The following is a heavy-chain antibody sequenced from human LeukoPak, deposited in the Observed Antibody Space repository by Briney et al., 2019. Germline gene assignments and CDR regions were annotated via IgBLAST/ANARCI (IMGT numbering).Heavy chain of an antibody. J-gene: IGHJ5*02. CDR3: ARVIAAAGTRWFDP. CDR2: IIPIFDIA. CDR1: GGTFSSYA. D-gene: IGHD6-13*01. Sequence: SVKVSCKASGGTFSSYAISWVRQAPGQGLEWMGRIIPIFDIANYAQKFQGRVTITADKSTGTAYMELSSLRSEDTAVYYCARVIAAAGTRWFDPWGQGTLVTVSS. V-gene: IGHV1-69*04.